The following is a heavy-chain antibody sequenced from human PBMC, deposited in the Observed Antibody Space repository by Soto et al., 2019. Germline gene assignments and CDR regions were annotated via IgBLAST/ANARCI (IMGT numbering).Heavy chain of an antibody. D-gene: IGHD6-13*01. CDR2: IGGNSGNI. CDR1: GFIFISYA. V-gene: IGHV3-23*01. Sequence: GGSLRLSCAASGFIFISYAMIWVRQAPGEGLEWVSVIGGNSGNIHYADSVKRRFTISRDNSKNTLYLQMTSLRAEDTALYFCASYQQQPLHDYWGLGTLVTVSS. CDR3: ASYQQQPLHDY. J-gene: IGHJ4*02.